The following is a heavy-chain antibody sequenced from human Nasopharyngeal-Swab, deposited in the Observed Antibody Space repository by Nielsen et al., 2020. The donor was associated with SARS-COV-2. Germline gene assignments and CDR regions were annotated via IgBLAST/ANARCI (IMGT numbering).Heavy chain of an antibody. CDR3: ARAGVGGAFDI. Sequence: SETLSPTCTVSGGSISSYYWSWIRQPPGKGLEWIGYIYYSGSTNYNPSPKSRVTISVDTSKNQFSLKLSSVTAADTAVYYCARAGVGGAFDIWGQGTMVTVSS. D-gene: IGHD3-16*01. CDR1: GGSISSYY. V-gene: IGHV4-59*01. J-gene: IGHJ3*02. CDR2: IYYSGST.